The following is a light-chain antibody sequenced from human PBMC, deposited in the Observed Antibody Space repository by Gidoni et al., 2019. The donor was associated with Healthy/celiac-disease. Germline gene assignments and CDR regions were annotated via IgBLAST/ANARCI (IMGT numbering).Light chain of an antibody. J-gene: IGKJ4*01. CDR3: QQYNNWPPLT. CDR2: GAS. V-gene: IGKV3-15*01. CDR1: QSVSSN. Sequence: EVVMTQSPATLSVSPGESATLSCRASQSVSSNLAWYQQKPGQAPRLLIYGASTRATGIPARFSGSGSGTEFNRTISSLQSEDFAVYYCQQYNNWPPLTFGGGTKVEIK.